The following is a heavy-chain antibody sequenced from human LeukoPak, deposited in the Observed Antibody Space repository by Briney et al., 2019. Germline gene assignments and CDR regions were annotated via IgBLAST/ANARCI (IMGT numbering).Heavy chain of an antibody. D-gene: IGHD3-10*01. J-gene: IGHJ4*02. CDR2: IKEDGSEK. Sequence: GGSLRLSCVASGFMFSSYWMTWVRQAPGKGLEWVANIKEDGSEKYYVDSVKGRFTISRDNAKNSLYLQMNSLRAEDTAVYYCARDGSGWFGGGYFDYWGQGTLVTVSS. V-gene: IGHV3-7*01. CDR1: GFMFSSYW. CDR3: ARDGSGWFGGGYFDY.